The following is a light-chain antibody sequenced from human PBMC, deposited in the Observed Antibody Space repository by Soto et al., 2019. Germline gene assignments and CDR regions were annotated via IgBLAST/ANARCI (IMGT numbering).Light chain of an antibody. V-gene: IGKV3-20*01. CDR1: QSVPNSY. CDR2: GIS. CDR3: LQYGSSRT. J-gene: IGKJ1*01. Sequence: EIVLTQSPCTLSLSLLASPTLSCRASQSVPNSYLAWYQHKPGQAPRLLIYGISSRATGIPDRFSGSGSGTHFTLTISRLEPEDFAVYYCLQYGSSRTFGLGTKVDI.